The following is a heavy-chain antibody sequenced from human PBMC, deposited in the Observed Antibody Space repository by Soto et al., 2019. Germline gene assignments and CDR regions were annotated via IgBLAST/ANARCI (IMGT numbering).Heavy chain of an antibody. CDR1: GGSISSSSYY. CDR3: ARHSGYCSGGSCYSLGWFDP. Sequence: SETLSLTCTVSGGSISSSSYYWGWIRQPPGKGLEWIGSIYYSGSTYYNPSLKSRVTISVDTSKNQFSLKLSSVTAADTAVYYCARHSGYCSGGSCYSLGWFDPWGQGTLVTVSS. J-gene: IGHJ5*02. CDR2: IYYSGST. D-gene: IGHD2-15*01. V-gene: IGHV4-39*01.